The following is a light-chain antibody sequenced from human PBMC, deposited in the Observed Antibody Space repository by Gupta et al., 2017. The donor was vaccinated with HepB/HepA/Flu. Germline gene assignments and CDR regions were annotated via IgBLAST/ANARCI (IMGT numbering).Light chain of an antibody. CDR3: QNYGLSST. Sequence: IVLTQSPGALSLSPGERATLSCRASQSVSSNFLAWYQQKPGQAPRLLIYGASRRATGIPDRFIGSGSGTDFTLAIRRREPEDFAVYYCQNYGLSSTFGGGTKVEIK. CDR1: QSVSSNF. J-gene: IGKJ4*01. V-gene: IGKV3-20*01. CDR2: GAS.